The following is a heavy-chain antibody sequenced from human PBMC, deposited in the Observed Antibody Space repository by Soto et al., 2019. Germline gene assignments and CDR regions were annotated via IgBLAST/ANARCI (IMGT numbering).Heavy chain of an antibody. Sequence: QVQLVESGGGVVQPGRSLRLSCAASGFIFSDHNIHWVRQAPGKGLEWVAVISYDGTNKYYADSVKGRFTISRDNSGNTLSLQMNSLGAGDTAVYYCAKDRSNSWSFDYWGQGTLVTVSS. V-gene: IGHV3-30*18. CDR2: ISYDGTNK. CDR1: GFIFSDHN. D-gene: IGHD6-13*01. CDR3: AKDRSNSWSFDY. J-gene: IGHJ4*02.